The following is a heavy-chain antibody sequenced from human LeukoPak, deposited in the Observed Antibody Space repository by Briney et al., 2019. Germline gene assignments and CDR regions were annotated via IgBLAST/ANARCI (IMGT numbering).Heavy chain of an antibody. CDR3: VRERFHGSGAPKFDF. J-gene: IGHJ4*02. V-gene: IGHV3-7*01. CDR1: RFTFSNYW. Sequence: GGSLRLSCAASRFTFSNYWMTWVRQAPGKGLEWVANINQDGSERYYVDSVKGRFTISRDNAKNSLHLQVNSLRAEDTAVYYCVRERFHGSGAPKFDFWGQGTLVTVSS. CDR2: INQDGSER. D-gene: IGHD3-10*01.